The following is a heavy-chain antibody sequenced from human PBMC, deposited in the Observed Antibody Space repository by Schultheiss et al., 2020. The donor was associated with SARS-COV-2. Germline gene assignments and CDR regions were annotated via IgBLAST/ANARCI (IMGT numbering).Heavy chain of an antibody. CDR1: GFTFSTYD. V-gene: IGHV3-33*08. D-gene: IGHD5/OR15-5a*01. CDR3: ARGVGDY. Sequence: GGSLRLSCAASGFTFSTYDMHWVRQAPGKGLEWVAVISYDGSDQNYDESVKGRFTVSRDNSKKTMYLQMNSLRDEDTAVYYCARGVGDYWGQGALVTVSS. J-gene: IGHJ4*02. CDR2: ISYDGSDQ.